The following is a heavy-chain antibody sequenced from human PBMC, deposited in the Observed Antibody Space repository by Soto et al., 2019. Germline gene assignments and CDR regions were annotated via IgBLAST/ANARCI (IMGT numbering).Heavy chain of an antibody. V-gene: IGHV4-34*01. CDR2: INHSGST. J-gene: IGHJ5*02. CDR3: ARGDVVVVAATSWFDP. CDR1: GGSFSGYY. Sequence: ETLSLTCAVYGGSFSGYYWSWIRQPPGKGLEWIGEINHSGSTNYNPSLKSRVTISVDTSKNQFSLKLSSVTAADTAVYYCARGDVVVVAATSWFDPWGQGTLVTVSS. D-gene: IGHD2-15*01.